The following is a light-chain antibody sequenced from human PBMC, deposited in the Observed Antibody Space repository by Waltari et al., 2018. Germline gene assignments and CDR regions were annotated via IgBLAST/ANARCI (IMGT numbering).Light chain of an antibody. V-gene: IGKV3-15*01. J-gene: IGKJ3*01. CDR1: QSVSNN. CDR3: QQYKNWPRT. CDR2: GAY. Sequence: EIVMTQSPAPLSVSPRERATLSGRASQSVSNNLAWYQQNPGQAPRLLIYGAYTRATGISARFSGSGSGTDFTLTINSLQSEDFAVYYCQQYKNWPRTFGPGTKVEIK.